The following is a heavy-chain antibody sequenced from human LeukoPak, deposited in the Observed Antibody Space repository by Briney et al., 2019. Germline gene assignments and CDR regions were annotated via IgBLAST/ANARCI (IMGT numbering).Heavy chain of an antibody. CDR2: ISSNGGST. V-gene: IGHV3-64*01. Sequence: GGSLRLSCAASGFTFSSYAMHWVRQAPGKGLEYVSAISSNGGSTYYANSVKGRFTISRDNSKNTLYLQMGSLRAEDMAVYYCAREGTMVRGVNYYFDYWGQGTLVIVSS. J-gene: IGHJ4*02. CDR1: GFTFSSYA. D-gene: IGHD3-10*01. CDR3: AREGTMVRGVNYYFDY.